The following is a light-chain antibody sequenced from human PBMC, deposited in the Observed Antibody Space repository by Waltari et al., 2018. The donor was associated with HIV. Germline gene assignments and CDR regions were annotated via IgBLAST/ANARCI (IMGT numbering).Light chain of an antibody. V-gene: IGLV2-23*01. CDR2: EDD. CDR3: CSYAGSTTWL. J-gene: IGLJ3*02. Sequence: SALTQPASVSGSPGQAITVSCTGSSSDVGSYNLVSWYQQHPGKAPKLMIYEDDKRPSGVSNRFSGSKSGNTASLTISGLQAEDDADYYCCSYAGSTTWLFGGGTKLTVL. CDR1: SSDVGSYNL.